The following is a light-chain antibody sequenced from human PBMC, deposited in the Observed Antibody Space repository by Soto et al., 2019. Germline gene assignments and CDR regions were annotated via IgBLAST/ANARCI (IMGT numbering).Light chain of an antibody. V-gene: IGKV1-5*01. Sequence: DIQMTQCPSTLSAHEGAKITITWRAGQSISRRYASYHKQHRKAPNLLMYDGAARKTAVPPKISGSGSETEYTPTISGLQPDDYATYYCQQYNHNYAHSFGGGTKVDIK. CDR1: QSISRR. CDR3: QQYNHNYAHS. CDR2: DGA. J-gene: IGKJ4*01.